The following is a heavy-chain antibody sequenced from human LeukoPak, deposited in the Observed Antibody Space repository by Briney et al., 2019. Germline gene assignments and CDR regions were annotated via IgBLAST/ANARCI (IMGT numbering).Heavy chain of an antibody. J-gene: IGHJ5*02. CDR1: GFTFSSYG. V-gene: IGHV3-30*18. D-gene: IGHD2/OR15-2a*01. CDR2: ISYDGSNK. Sequence: PGGSLRLSCAASGFTFSSYGMHWVRQAPGKGLEWVAVISYDGSNKYYADSVKGRFTISRDNSKNTLYLQMNSLRAEDTAVYYCAKDLRPSPSPVLYDWFAPWGQGTLVTVSS. CDR3: AKDLRPSPSPVLYDWFAP.